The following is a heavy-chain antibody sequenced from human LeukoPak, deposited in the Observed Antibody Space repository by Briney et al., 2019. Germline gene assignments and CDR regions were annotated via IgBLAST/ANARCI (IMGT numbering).Heavy chain of an antibody. Sequence: ASVKVSCKASGYTFTGYYMHWVRQAPGQGLEWMGWINPNSGGTNYAQKFQGRVTMTRDTSISTAYMELSRLRSDDTAVYYCARDVRFWWELSFSYGMDVWGQGTTVTVSS. D-gene: IGHD1-26*01. V-gene: IGHV1-2*02. J-gene: IGHJ6*02. CDR2: INPNSGGT. CDR3: ARDVRFWWELSFSYGMDV. CDR1: GYTFTGYY.